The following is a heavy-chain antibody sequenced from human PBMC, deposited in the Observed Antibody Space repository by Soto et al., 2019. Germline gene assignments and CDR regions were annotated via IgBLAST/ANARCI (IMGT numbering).Heavy chain of an antibody. CDR3: VKFMDGAGPLDY. J-gene: IGHJ4*02. V-gene: IGHV3-64D*06. Sequence: GGALRLSCSASGFTFSSYAMHWVRQAPGKELEYVSAISSNGGSTYYADSVKGRFTISRDNYKNTLYLQMSSLRAEEPAVYYCVKFMDGAGPLDYWGQGTLVTVSS. D-gene: IGHD3-10*01. CDR2: ISSNGGST. CDR1: GFTFSSYA.